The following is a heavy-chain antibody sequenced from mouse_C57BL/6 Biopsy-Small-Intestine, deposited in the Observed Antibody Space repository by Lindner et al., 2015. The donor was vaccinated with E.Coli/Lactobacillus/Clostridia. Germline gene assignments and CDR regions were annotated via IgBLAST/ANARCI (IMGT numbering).Heavy chain of an antibody. V-gene: IGHV2-3*01. CDR3: ATPAYYSNYGFAY. J-gene: IGHJ3*01. Sequence: VQLQESGPGLVAPSQSLSITCTVTGFSLANFGVSWIRQPPGKGLEWLGVIWGDGSTNYHSPLISRLSIRKDNSKSQVFLKLNSLQTDDTATYYCATPAYYSNYGFAYWGQGTLVTVSA. CDR1: GFSLANFG. D-gene: IGHD2-5*01. CDR2: IWGDGST.